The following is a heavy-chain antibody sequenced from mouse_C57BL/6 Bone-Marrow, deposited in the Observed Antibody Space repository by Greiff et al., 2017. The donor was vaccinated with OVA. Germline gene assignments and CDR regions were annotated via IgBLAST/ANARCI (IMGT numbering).Heavy chain of an antibody. D-gene: IGHD2-10*01. CDR2: IWSGGSK. CDR1: GFSLTSYG. CDR3: ARAYYGNYVGY. J-gene: IGHJ2*01. V-gene: IGHV2-2*01. Sequence: VKLQESGPGLVQPSQRLSITCTVSGFSLTSYGVHWVRQSPGKGLEWLGVIWSGGSKDYNAAFISRLSISKDNSKSQVFFKLNSLQADDTAIYYCARAYYGNYVGYWGQGTTLTVSS.